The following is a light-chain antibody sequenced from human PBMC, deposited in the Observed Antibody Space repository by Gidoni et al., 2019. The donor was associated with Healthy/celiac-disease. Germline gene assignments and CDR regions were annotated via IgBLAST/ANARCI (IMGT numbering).Light chain of an antibody. CDR3: QQYGSSLSIT. CDR2: GAS. J-gene: IGKJ5*01. V-gene: IGKV3-20*01. CDR1: QSVSSSY. Sequence: EIVLTQSPGTLSLSPGERATLPCRASQSVSSSYLAWYQQKPGQAPRLRVYGASSRATGIPDRFSGSGSGTDFTLTISRLEPEDFAVYYCQQYGSSLSITFGQGTRLEIK.